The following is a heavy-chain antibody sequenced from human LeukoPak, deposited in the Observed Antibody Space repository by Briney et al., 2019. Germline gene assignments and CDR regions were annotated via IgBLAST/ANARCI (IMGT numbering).Heavy chain of an antibody. CDR1: GFTVSSNY. D-gene: IGHD3-16*01. CDR3: ARAELGTYYFDY. J-gene: IGHJ4*02. V-gene: IGHV3-66*01. Sequence: GGSLRLSCAASGFTVSSNYMSWVRQAPGKGLEWVSVIYSGGSTYYADSVKGRSTISRDNSKNTLYLQMNSLRAEDTAVYYCARAELGTYYFDYWGQGTLVTVSS. CDR2: IYSGGST.